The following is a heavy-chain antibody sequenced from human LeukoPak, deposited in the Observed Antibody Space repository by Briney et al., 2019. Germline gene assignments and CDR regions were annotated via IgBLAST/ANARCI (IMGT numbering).Heavy chain of an antibody. D-gene: IGHD3-10*01. CDR3: ASYTLWYGDS. CDR2: ISIGSSPYT. J-gene: IGHJ4*02. Sequence: GGSLRLSCAASGFSFSKSSMLWFRQAPGKGLEWVSPISIGSSPYTYYADSLKGRFTISRDNAKNSVCLQMNSLRPEDTAVYYCASYTLWYGDSWGQGTLVTVSS. V-gene: IGHV3-21*06. CDR1: GFSFSKSS.